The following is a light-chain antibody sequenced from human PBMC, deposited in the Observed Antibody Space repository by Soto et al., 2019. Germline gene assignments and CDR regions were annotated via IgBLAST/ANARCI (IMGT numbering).Light chain of an antibody. J-gene: IGKJ1*01. CDR3: QQYNSYSPT. V-gene: IGKV1-5*03. CDR2: KAS. Sequence: DIQITQSPSTLSASVGDRGTITCRASQGISSWLAWYQQPPGKVPKLLIYKASSLESGVPSRFSGSGSGTEFTLTICSLQPDDFATYDCQQYNSYSPTYGQGTKVDIK. CDR1: QGISSW.